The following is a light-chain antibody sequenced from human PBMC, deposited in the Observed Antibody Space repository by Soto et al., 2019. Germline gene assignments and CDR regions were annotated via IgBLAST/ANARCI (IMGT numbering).Light chain of an antibody. CDR2: DAS. CDR3: EKYYEWPLA. Sequence: EIMLMEYARTRSLSPGERCPRSCMTIQSVSSDYLAWYQQRPVQARRLLIYDASTRAAGVTARFSGSGSGTEFTLTISSLQSEDSAVYYCEKYYEWPLAFGGGTKVDIK. V-gene: IGKV3-15*01. CDR1: QSVSSD. J-gene: IGKJ4*01.